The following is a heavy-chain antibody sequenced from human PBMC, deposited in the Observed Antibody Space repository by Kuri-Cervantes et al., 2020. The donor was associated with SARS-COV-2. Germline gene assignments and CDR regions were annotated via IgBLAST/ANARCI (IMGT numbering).Heavy chain of an antibody. CDR2: IYTSGST. V-gene: IGHV4-4*07. CDR3: ARRAAAAGINY. CDR1: GGSISSYY. Sequence: GSLRLSCTVSGGSISSYYWSWIRQPAGKGLECIGRIYTSGSTNYNPSLKSRVTMSVDTSKNQFSLKLSSVTAADTAVYYCARRAAAAGINYWGQGTLVTVSS. D-gene: IGHD6-13*01. J-gene: IGHJ4*02.